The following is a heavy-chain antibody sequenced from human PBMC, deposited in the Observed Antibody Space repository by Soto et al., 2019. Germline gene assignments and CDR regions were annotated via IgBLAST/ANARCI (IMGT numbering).Heavy chain of an antibody. D-gene: IGHD4-17*01. CDR1: GGSISSGGYY. CDR2: IYYSGST. V-gene: IGHV4-31*03. CDR3: ARADDYGDYVGYYYMDV. Sequence: SETLSLTCTVSGGSISSGGYYWSWIRQHPGKGLEWIGYIYYSGSTYYNPSLKSRVTISVDTSKNQFSLKLSSVTAADTAVYYCARADDYGDYVGYYYMDVWGKGTTVTVSS. J-gene: IGHJ6*03.